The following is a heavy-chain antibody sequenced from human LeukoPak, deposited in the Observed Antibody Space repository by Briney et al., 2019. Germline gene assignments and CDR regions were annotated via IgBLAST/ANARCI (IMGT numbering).Heavy chain of an antibody. J-gene: IGHJ4*02. V-gene: IGHV3-30-3*01. CDR3: ARLQWLQTGRDFFDY. CDR2: ISYDGSNK. D-gene: IGHD6-19*01. Sequence: GGSLRLSCAASGFTFSSYAMHWVRQAPGKGLEWVAVISYDGSNKYYADSVKGRFTISRDNSKNTLYLQMNSLRAEDTAVYYCARLQWLQTGRDFFDYWGQGTLVTVSS. CDR1: GFTFSSYA.